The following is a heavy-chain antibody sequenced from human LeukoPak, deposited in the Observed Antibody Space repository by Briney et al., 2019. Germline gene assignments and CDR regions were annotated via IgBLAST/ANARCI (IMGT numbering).Heavy chain of an antibody. CDR3: ARDRPGIAAP. J-gene: IGHJ5*02. CDR1: GVSISSRGYC. D-gene: IGHD6-13*01. V-gene: IGHV4-39*06. CDR2: IYYSGST. Sequence: PSETLSLTCTVSGVSISSRGYCWGWIRQPPGKGVEWIGSIYYSGSTYYNPSLKSRVTISVDTSKKQFPLKLRSVTAADTAVYYCARDRPGIAAPWGQGTLVTVSS.